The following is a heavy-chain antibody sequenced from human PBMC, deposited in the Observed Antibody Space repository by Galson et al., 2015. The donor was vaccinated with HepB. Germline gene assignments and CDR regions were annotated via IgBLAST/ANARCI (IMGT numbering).Heavy chain of an antibody. J-gene: IGHJ2*01. CDR1: GFAFINYA. Sequence: SLRLSCAGSGFAFINYAMHWVRQAPGKGLEWVSGISWNTGTIAYADSVKGRFTISKDNAKNSLYLQMNALRPEDTAFYYCAKDRFSNYTYWYFDLRGRGTLVTVSS. D-gene: IGHD4-11*01. CDR2: ISWNTGTI. CDR3: AKDRFSNYTYWYFDL. V-gene: IGHV3-9*01.